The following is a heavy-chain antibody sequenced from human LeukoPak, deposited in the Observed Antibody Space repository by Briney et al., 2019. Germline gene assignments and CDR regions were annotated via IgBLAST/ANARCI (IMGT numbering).Heavy chain of an antibody. CDR1: GFTFSNYA. J-gene: IGHJ4*02. D-gene: IGHD3-16*02. Sequence: GGSLRLSCAASGFTFSNYALSWVRQAPGKGLQWVSTISITGGSTYYADSVKGRFTISRDNAKNSLYLQMNSLRAEDTAVYYCARDGMDDYVWGSYRYDYWGQGTLVTVSS. V-gene: IGHV3-23*01. CDR3: ARDGMDDYVWGSYRYDY. CDR2: ISITGGST.